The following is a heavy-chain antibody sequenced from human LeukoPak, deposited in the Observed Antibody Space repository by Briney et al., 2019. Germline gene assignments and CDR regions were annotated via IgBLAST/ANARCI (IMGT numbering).Heavy chain of an antibody. CDR1: GGSISSSSYY. V-gene: IGHV4-61*05. CDR3: ARGHSSDHWFDP. D-gene: IGHD6-19*01. J-gene: IGHJ5*02. Sequence: PSETLSLTCTVSGGSISSSSYYWGWIRQPPGKGLEWIGYIYYSGSTNYNPSLKSRVTISVDTSKNQFSLKLSSVTAVDTAVYYCARGHSSDHWFDPWGQGTLVTVSS. CDR2: IYYSGST.